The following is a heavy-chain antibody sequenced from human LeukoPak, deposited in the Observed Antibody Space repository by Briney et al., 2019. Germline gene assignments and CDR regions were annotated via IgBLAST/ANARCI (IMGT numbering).Heavy chain of an antibody. V-gene: IGHV4-31*03. CDR2: INHSGST. CDR1: GGSISSGASV. J-gene: IGHJ2*01. CDR3: ARAARQGFTMIVVPFFYFDL. D-gene: IGHD3-22*01. Sequence: SETLSLTCTVSGGSISSGASVWGWIRQHPKRGLEWVGYINHSGSTYYNPSLGSRVTISVDTSKNQFSLKLSSVTAADSAVYYCARAARQGFTMIVVPFFYFDLWGRGTLVTVSS.